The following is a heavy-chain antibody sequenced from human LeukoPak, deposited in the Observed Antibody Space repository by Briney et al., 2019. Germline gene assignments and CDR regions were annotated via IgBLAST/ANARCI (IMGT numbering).Heavy chain of an antibody. J-gene: IGHJ4*02. Sequence: GESLKISCKGSGYSFTSYWIGWVRQMPGKGLEWMGIIYPGDSDTRYSPSFQGQVTISADKSISTAYLQWSNLKASDTAMYYCARSSPLSVNYFDYWGQGTLVTVSS. V-gene: IGHV5-51*01. D-gene: IGHD4-17*01. CDR1: GYSFTSYW. CDR2: IYPGDSDT. CDR3: ARSSPLSVNYFDY.